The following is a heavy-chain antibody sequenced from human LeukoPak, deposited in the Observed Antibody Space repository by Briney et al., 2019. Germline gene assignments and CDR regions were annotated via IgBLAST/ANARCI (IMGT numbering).Heavy chain of an antibody. CDR2: IYPGDSDT. CDR3: ARRGRFSTTGTTSLVLGDAFDI. J-gene: IGHJ3*02. D-gene: IGHD1-1*01. V-gene: IGHV5-51*01. CDR1: GYSFTSYW. Sequence: AGESLKISCKGSGYSFTSYWIGWVRQMPGKGLEWMGIIYPGDSDTRYSPSFQGQVTISADKSISTAYLQWSSLKASDTAMYYCARRGRFSTTGTTSLVLGDAFDIWGQGTMVTVSS.